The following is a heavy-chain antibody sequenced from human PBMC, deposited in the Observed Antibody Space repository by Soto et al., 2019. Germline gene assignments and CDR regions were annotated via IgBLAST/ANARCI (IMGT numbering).Heavy chain of an antibody. CDR1: GYTFTGHY. V-gene: IGHV1-2*02. J-gene: IGHJ4*02. D-gene: IGHD2-15*01. CDR2: INPNTGGP. CDR3: ARESTGVVEVAATDYPFDY. Sequence: QVQLVQSGAEMKKPGASVKVSCKASGYTFTGHYMHWVRQAPGQGPEWMGWINPNTGGPNYAQKFRGRVTMTRDTSISTAYMELSRLTSDDTAVYYCARESTGVVEVAATDYPFDYWGQGTLVTVSS.